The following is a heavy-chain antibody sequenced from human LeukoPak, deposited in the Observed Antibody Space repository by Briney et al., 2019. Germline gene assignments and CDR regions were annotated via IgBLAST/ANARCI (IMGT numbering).Heavy chain of an antibody. V-gene: IGHV4-34*01. D-gene: IGHD3-10*01. CDR1: GGSFSGYY. CDR3: ARIRRYYYGSGSYLDY. CDR2: INHSGST. Sequence: PSETLSLTCAVYGGSFSGYYWSWIRQPPGKGLEWIGEINHSGSTNYNPSLKSRVTISVDTSKNQFSLKLSSVTAADTAVYYCARIRRYYYGSGSYLDYWGQGTLVTVSS. J-gene: IGHJ4*02.